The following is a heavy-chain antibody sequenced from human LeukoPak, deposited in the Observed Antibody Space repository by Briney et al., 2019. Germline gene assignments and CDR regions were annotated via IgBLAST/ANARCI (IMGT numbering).Heavy chain of an antibody. CDR1: GGSISSSSYY. CDR2: IYYSGST. V-gene: IGHV4-39*07. J-gene: IGHJ5*02. Sequence: SETLSLTCTVSGGSISSSSYYWGWIRQPPGKGLEWIGSIYYSGSTYYNPSLKSRVTISVDTSKNQFSLKLSSVTAADTAVHYCARDLGYGDTWGQGTLVTVSS. D-gene: IGHD4-17*01. CDR3: ARDLGYGDT.